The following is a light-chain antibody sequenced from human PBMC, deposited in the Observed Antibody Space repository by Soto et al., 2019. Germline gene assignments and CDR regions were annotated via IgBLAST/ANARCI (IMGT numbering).Light chain of an antibody. CDR2: GAS. CDR1: QGIGDT. CDR3: QQHFNGPIT. J-gene: IGKJ5*01. V-gene: IGKV3D-15*01. Sequence: EVVMTQSPATLSVSPGEGATLSCRASQGIGDTLAWYQHKPGQAPRLLIYGASSRATGVPDRFSGSGSGTDFTLTITRLEPEDFAVYYCQQHFNGPITFGQGTRLEIK.